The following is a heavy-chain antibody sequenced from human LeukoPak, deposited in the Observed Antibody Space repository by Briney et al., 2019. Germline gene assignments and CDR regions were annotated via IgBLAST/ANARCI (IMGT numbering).Heavy chain of an antibody. D-gene: IGHD6-13*01. CDR2: ITASGTAM. V-gene: IGHV3-48*04. Sequence: GGSLRLSCAASGFTFSSYSMNWVRQAPGKGLEWVSHITASGTAMFYADSVKGRFTISRDNGKNSLSLQMNSLRAEDTAVYYCARDSGWWRFDFWGQGTLVTVSS. CDR1: GFTFSSYS. CDR3: ARDSGWWRFDF. J-gene: IGHJ4*02.